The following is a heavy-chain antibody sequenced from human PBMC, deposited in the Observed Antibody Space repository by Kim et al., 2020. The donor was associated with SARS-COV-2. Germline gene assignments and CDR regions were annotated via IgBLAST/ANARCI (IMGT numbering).Heavy chain of an antibody. CDR3: AKYCSSTSCFGAFDI. CDR1: GYTFTSYY. V-gene: IGHV1-46*01. D-gene: IGHD2-2*01. CDR2: INPSGGST. Sequence: ASVKVSCKASGYTFTSYYMHWVRQAPGQGLEWMGIINPSGGSTSYAQKFQGRVTMTRDTSTSTVYMELSSLRSEDTAVYYCAKYCSSTSCFGAFDIWGQGTMVTVSS. J-gene: IGHJ3*02.